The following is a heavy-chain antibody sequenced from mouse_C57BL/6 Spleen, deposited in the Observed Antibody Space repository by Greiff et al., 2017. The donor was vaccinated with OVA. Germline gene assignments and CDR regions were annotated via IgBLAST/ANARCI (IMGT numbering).Heavy chain of an antibody. D-gene: IGHD2-2*01. Sequence: QVQLQQPGAELVKPGASVKLSCKASGYTFTSYWMQWVKQRPGQGLEWIGEIDPSDSYTNYNQKFKGKATLTVDTSSSTAYMQLSSLTSEDSAVYYCARIRYGYGGFAYWGQGTLVTVAA. J-gene: IGHJ3*01. V-gene: IGHV1-50*01. CDR3: ARIRYGYGGFAY. CDR1: GYTFTSYW. CDR2: IDPSDSYT.